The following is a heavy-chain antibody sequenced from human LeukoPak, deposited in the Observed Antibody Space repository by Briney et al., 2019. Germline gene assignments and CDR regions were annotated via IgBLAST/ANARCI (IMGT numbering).Heavy chain of an antibody. D-gene: IGHD2-15*01. CDR2: INPNSGGT. CDR1: GYTFTGYY. J-gene: IGHJ5*02. Sequence: ASVKVSCKASGYTFTGYYMHWVRQDPGQGLEWMGWINPNSGGTNYAQKFQGRVTMTRDTSISTAYMELSRLRSDDTAVYYCARVDCSGGSCYFWFDPWGQGTLVTVSS. CDR3: ARVDCSGGSCYFWFDP. V-gene: IGHV1-2*02.